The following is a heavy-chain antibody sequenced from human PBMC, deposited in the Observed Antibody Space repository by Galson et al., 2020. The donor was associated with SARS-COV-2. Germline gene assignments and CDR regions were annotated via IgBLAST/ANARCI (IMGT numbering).Heavy chain of an antibody. D-gene: IGHD7-27*01. J-gene: IGHJ4*02. CDR2: IYSDGSST. V-gene: IGHV3-74*01. Sequence: GGSLRLSCAVSSFTFSNHWMHWVRQAPGKGLVWVSRIYSDGSSTSYADSVKGRFTISGDNAKNTLYLQMNSLRAEDTAVYYCARGDMGNDYFDYWGQGTLVTVSS. CDR3: ARGDMGNDYFDY. CDR1: SFTFSNHW.